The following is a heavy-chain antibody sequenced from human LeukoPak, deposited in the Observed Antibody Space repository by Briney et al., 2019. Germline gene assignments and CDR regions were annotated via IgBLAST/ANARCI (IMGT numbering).Heavy chain of an antibody. J-gene: IGHJ4*02. CDR3: ASGVGAAAVDCDY. D-gene: IGHD6-13*01. Sequence: ASVKVSCKASGYTFTSYDINWVRQATGPGLEWMGWMNPNSGNTGYAQKFQGRVTMTRNTSISTAYMELSSLRSEDTAWYYCASGVGAAAVDCDYWGQGTLVTVSS. CDR2: MNPNSGNT. V-gene: IGHV1-8*01. CDR1: GYTFTSYD.